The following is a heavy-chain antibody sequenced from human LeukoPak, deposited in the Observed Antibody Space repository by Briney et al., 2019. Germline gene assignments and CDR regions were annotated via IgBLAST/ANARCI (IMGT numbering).Heavy chain of an antibody. CDR3: ARAPGAALD. CDR2: INHSGST. CDR1: GGSFSGYY. Sequence: SETLSLTCAVYGGSFSGYYWSWIRQPPGKGLEWIGEINHSGSTNYNPSLKSRGTVSLDTSKNQFSLKLSSVTAADTAVYYCARAPGAALDWGQGTLVTVSS. J-gene: IGHJ4*02. V-gene: IGHV4-34*01. D-gene: IGHD2-15*01.